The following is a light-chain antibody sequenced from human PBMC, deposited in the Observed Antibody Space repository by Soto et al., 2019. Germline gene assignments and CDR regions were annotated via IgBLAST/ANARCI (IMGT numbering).Light chain of an antibody. J-gene: IGKJ4*01. CDR3: QPYNNWPLT. CDR1: QSVSSN. CDR2: DTS. V-gene: IGKV3-15*01. Sequence: EIVMTQSPGTLSLSPWERATLSCRASQSVSSNLAWYQQKPGQAPRLLIYDTSTRATGVPTRFSGSRSGAEFTLTINSLQSEDFAVYYCQPYNNWPLTFGGGTKVDIK.